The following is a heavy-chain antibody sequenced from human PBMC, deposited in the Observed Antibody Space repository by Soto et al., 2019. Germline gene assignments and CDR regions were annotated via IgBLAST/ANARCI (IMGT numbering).Heavy chain of an antibody. V-gene: IGHV3-23*01. Sequence: EVQLLESGGGLVQPGGSLRLSCAASGFTFSSYAMSWVRQAPGKGLEWVSAISGSGGSTYYADSVKGRFTISRDNSKNTVYLQMNSVRAEDTAVYYCAKLVGGWAVAGTLGYWGQGTLVTVSS. CDR3: AKLVGGWAVAGTLGY. D-gene: IGHD6-19*01. CDR1: GFTFSSYA. CDR2: ISGSGGST. J-gene: IGHJ4*02.